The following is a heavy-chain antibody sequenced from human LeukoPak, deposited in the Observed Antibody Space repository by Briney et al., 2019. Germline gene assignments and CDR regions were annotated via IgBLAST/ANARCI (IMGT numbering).Heavy chain of an antibody. J-gene: IGHJ5*02. CDR1: DASFSGYY. V-gene: IGHV4-34*01. D-gene: IGHD6-13*01. Sequence: SETLSLTCTVYDASFSGYYWSWIRQPPGKGLEWIGEINHSGSTNYNPSLKSRVTISVDTTKNQFSLKLTSVTAADTAVYFCVRHFHGSGYVVDLWGQGTLVTVSS. CDR2: INHSGST. CDR3: VRHFHGSGYVVDL.